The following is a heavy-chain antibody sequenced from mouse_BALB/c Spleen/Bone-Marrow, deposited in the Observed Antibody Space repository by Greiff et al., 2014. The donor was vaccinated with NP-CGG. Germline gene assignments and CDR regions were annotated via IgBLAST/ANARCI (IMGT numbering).Heavy chain of an antibody. Sequence: GQVKHSWGELVEPGASVKLFCTASGFNIKDTYMHWGEERPEKGLEGIGRIDPANGNTKYDPKFQGKATITADTSSNTAYLQLSSLTSEDTAVYYCASYYYGSSYGFAYWGQGTLVTVSA. J-gene: IGHJ3*01. CDR1: GFNIKDTY. V-gene: IGHV14-3*02. CDR2: IDPANGNT. D-gene: IGHD1-1*01. CDR3: ASYYYGSSYGFAY.